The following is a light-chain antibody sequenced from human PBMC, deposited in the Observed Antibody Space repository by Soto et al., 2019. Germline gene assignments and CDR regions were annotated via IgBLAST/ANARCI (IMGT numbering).Light chain of an antibody. Sequence: DIQMTPSPSSLSASVGDRVTITCQASQDITNDLGWFQQKPGKAPKLLIYDASNLETGVPSRFSGSGSGTDFTFTISSLQPEDIATYYCQQYDNLPTFGQGTRLEI. CDR2: DAS. J-gene: IGKJ5*01. CDR1: QDITND. V-gene: IGKV1-33*01. CDR3: QQYDNLPT.